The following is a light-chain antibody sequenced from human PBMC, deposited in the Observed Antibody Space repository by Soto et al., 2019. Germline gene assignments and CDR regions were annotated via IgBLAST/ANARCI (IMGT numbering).Light chain of an antibody. CDR3: QQYHNWPQT. CDR2: GAS. Sequence: EIVMTQSPATLSVSPGERATLSCRASRSVSSNLAWYQQKPGQAPRLLIYGASTRATGIPARFSGSGSGTEFNLRISSLQSEDFEVYYCQQYHNWPQTLGQGTKVDIK. V-gene: IGKV3-15*01. J-gene: IGKJ1*01. CDR1: RSVSSN.